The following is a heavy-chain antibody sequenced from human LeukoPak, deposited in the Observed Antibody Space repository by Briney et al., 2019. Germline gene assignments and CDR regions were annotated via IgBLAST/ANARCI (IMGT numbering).Heavy chain of an antibody. Sequence: PGGSLRLSCAASGFTFSIYGMYWVRQAPGKGLEWVAVIWYDGTNKYYGDSVEGRFTISRDNSKDTLYLQMNSLRAGDTAVYYCARNWNDVKSLNYYYFGIDVWGQGTTVTVSS. CDR2: IWYDGTNK. D-gene: IGHD1-1*01. CDR3: ARNWNDVKSLNYYYFGIDV. V-gene: IGHV3-33*01. J-gene: IGHJ6*02. CDR1: GFTFSIYG.